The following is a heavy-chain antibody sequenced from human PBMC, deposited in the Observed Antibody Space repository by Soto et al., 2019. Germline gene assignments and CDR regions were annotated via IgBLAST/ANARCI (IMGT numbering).Heavy chain of an antibody. CDR3: SRDSDPLFYYQYYGMDV. V-gene: IGHV3-74*01. CDR1: GFTLNNYW. Sequence: GGSLRLSCAASGFTLNNYWVHWVRQAPGKGLVWVSHINGDGSTTTYADSVKGRFTISRDNAKKTLYLQMDSLTAEDTAVYYCSRDSDPLFYYQYYGMDVWGQGTTVTVSS. CDR2: INGDGSTT. J-gene: IGHJ6*02.